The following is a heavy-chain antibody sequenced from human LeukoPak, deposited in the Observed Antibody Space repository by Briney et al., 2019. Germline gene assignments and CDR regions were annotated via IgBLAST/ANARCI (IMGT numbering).Heavy chain of an antibody. CDR1: GYTFTGYY. D-gene: IGHD3-22*01. CDR2: INPNSGGT. Sequence: ASVKVSCKASGYTFTGYYMHWVRQAPGQGLEWMGWINPNSGGTGYAQKFQGRVTMTRNTSISTAYMELSSLRSEDTAVYYCARGPPGYYDILFDYWGQGTLVTVSS. V-gene: IGHV1-8*02. J-gene: IGHJ4*02. CDR3: ARGPPGYYDILFDY.